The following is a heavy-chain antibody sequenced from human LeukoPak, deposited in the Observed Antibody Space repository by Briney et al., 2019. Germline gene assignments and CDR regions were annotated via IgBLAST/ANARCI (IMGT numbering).Heavy chain of an antibody. J-gene: IGHJ4*02. CDR2: IYTSEST. D-gene: IGHD3-10*01. CDR1: GGSISSSNYY. V-gene: IGHV4-61*02. CDR3: ARGLWFGDENPPYFDY. Sequence: PSETLSLTCSVSGGSISSSNYYWSWIRQPAGKRLEWIGRIYTSESTNYNPSLKSRVTISVDTSRNQFSLKLSSVTAADTAVYYCARGLWFGDENPPYFDYWGQGTLVTVSS.